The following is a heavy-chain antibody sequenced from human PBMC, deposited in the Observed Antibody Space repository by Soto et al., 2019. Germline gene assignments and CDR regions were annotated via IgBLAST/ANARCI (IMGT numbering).Heavy chain of an antibody. J-gene: IGHJ6*02. D-gene: IGHD6-13*01. Sequence: PSETLSLTCTVSGGSFSGYYWSWIRQPPGKGLEWIGYIYYSGSTYYNPSLKSRVTISVDTSKNQFSLKLSSVTAADTAVYYCARSLPNSSRHYYCSYYGIDVWGQGTTVTVSS. CDR1: GGSFSGYY. V-gene: IGHV4-59*06. CDR3: ARSLPNSSRHYYCSYYGIDV. CDR2: IYYSGST.